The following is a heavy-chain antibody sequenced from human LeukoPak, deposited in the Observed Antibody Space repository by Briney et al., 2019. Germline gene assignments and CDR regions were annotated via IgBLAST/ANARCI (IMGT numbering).Heavy chain of an antibody. CDR1: GGSISSYY. J-gene: IGHJ3*02. CDR3: AIHYYDSSGYYAFDI. Sequence: SETLSLTCTVSGGSISSYYWSWIRQPPGKGLEWIGYIYYSGSTNYNPSLKSRVTISVDTSKNQFSLKLSSVTAADTAVYYCAIHYYDSSGYYAFDIWGQGTMVTVSS. CDR2: IYYSGST. D-gene: IGHD3-22*01. V-gene: IGHV4-59*01.